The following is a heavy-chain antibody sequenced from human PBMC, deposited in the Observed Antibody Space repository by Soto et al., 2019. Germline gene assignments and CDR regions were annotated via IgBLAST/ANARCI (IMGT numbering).Heavy chain of an antibody. CDR3: ARGDDIVLVPAALIGYYYNYGMDV. CDR1: GYTFTGYY. Sequence: ASVKVSCKASGYTFTGYYMHWVRQAPGQGLEWMGWINPNSGGTNYAQKFQGWVTMTRDTSISTAYMELSRLRSDDTAVYYCARGDDIVLVPAALIGYYYNYGMDVWGQGITVTVS. V-gene: IGHV1-2*04. J-gene: IGHJ6*01. D-gene: IGHD2-2*01. CDR2: INPNSGGT.